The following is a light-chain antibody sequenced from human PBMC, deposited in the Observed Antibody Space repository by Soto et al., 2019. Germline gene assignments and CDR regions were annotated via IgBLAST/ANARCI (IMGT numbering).Light chain of an antibody. Sequence: EIVLTQSPGTLSSSPGERATLSCRASQSVSNNYLAWYQQKPGQAPRLLIYGASNRATGIPDRFSGSGSGTDFTLTNTSLEPEDFAVYYCQQHFNGPITFGQGTRLEIK. CDR3: QQHFNGPIT. CDR1: QSVSNNY. J-gene: IGKJ5*01. CDR2: GAS. V-gene: IGKV3D-20*02.